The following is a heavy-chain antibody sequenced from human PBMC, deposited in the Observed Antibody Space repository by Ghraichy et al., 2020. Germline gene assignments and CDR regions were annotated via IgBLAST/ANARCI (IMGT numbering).Heavy chain of an antibody. J-gene: IGHJ4*02. Sequence: SVKVSCKASGGSFSTYGITWVRQAPGQGLEWMGGIIPIFGTANYAQKFQGRVTITADESTSTAYMALSSLRSEDTAVYYCARRPRGHYYFDYWGQGTLVTVSS. CDR3: ARRPRGHYYFDY. CDR1: GGSFSTYG. V-gene: IGHV1-69*13. D-gene: IGHD5-12*01. CDR2: IIPIFGTA.